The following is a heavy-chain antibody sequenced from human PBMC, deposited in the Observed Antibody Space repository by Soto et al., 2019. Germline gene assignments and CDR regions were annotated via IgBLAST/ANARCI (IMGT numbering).Heavy chain of an antibody. CDR1: GLIFETYS. V-gene: IGHV3-23*01. Sequence: EVQLLESGGGLVQPGGSLRLSCAASGLIFETYSMSWVRQPPGKGLEWVSGISGAGGSTYYADSVKGWFTISRDNSKNTLYLQVNSLRTEDTAVYYCAKSWGNTWELYYFDSWGQGTLVTVSS. J-gene: IGHJ4*02. CDR3: AKSWGNTWELYYFDS. CDR2: ISGAGGST. D-gene: IGHD1-7*01.